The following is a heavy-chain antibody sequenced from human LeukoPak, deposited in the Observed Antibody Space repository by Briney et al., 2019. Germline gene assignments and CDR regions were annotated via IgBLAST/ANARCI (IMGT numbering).Heavy chain of an antibody. D-gene: IGHD3-10*01. Sequence: SVKVSCKASGGTFSSYAISWVRQAPGQGLEWMGGIIPIFGTANYAQKFQGRVTITADKSTSTAYMEPSSLRSEDTAVYYCASPYYYGSGSYYAFDPWGQGTLVTVSS. V-gene: IGHV1-69*06. CDR3: ASPYYYGSGSYYAFDP. CDR1: GGTFSSYA. J-gene: IGHJ5*02. CDR2: IIPIFGTA.